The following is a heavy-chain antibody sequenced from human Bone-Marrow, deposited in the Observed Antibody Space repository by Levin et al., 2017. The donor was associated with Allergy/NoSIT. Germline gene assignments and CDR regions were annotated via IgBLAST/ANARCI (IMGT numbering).Heavy chain of an antibody. Sequence: ASVKVSCKASGYTFTSYDINWVRQATGQGLEWMGWMNPNSGNTGYAQKFQGRVTMTRNTSISTAYMELSSLRSEDTAVYYCARGLFHFWSGYYTYFDYWGQGTLVTVSS. V-gene: IGHV1-8*01. CDR2: MNPNSGNT. CDR3: ARGLFHFWSGYYTYFDY. CDR1: GYTFTSYD. D-gene: IGHD3-3*02. J-gene: IGHJ4*02.